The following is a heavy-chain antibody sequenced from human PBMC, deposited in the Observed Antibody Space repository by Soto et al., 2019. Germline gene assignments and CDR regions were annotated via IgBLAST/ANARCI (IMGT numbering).Heavy chain of an antibody. CDR2: IYYSGST. J-gene: IGHJ4*02. CDR1: GGSISSSSYY. V-gene: IGHV4-39*01. Sequence: SETLSLTCTVSGGSISSSSYYWGWIRQPPGKGLEWIGSIYYSGSTYYNPSLKSRVTISVDTSKNQFSLKLSSVTAADTAVYYCARLFPRVVPAAIYFDYWGQRTLVTVSS. D-gene: IGHD2-2*01. CDR3: ARLFPRVVPAAIYFDY.